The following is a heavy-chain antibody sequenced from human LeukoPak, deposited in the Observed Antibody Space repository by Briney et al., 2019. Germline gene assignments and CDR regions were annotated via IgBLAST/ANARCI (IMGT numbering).Heavy chain of an antibody. Sequence: GGSLRLSCAASGFTFSSYSMNWVRQAPGKGLEWVSSISSSSSYIYYADSVKGRFTISRDNAKNSLYLQMNSLRDEDTAVYYCARDSPRYCSGGSCFNDYWGQGTLVTVSS. V-gene: IGHV3-21*01. CDR3: ARDSPRYCSGGSCFNDY. J-gene: IGHJ4*02. CDR1: GFTFSSYS. CDR2: ISSSSSYI. D-gene: IGHD2-15*01.